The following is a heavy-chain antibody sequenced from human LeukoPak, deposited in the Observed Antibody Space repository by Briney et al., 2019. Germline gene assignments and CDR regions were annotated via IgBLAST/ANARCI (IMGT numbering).Heavy chain of an antibody. Sequence: GASVKVSCKASGYTFTSYGISWVRQAPGQGLEWMGWISAYNGNTNYAQKLQGRVTMTTDTSTSTAYMELRSLRSDDTAVYYCARAVGDYGDYVHPYYFDYWGQGTLVTVSS. V-gene: IGHV1-18*01. D-gene: IGHD4-17*01. J-gene: IGHJ4*02. CDR2: ISAYNGNT. CDR3: ARAVGDYGDYVHPYYFDY. CDR1: GYTFTSYG.